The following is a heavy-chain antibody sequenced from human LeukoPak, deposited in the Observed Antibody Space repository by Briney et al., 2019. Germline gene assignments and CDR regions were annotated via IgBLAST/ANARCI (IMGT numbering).Heavy chain of an antibody. J-gene: IGHJ4*02. CDR1: GFIFTSYA. Sequence: QAGGSLRLSCAASGFIFTSYAMHWVRQAPGKGLEWVAVVSSDGNNKYYADSVKGRFTISRDNSKNTLYLQMNNLRPEDTAVYYCARGPLYYDSSGYYKPYYFDYWGQGTLVTVSS. CDR2: VSSDGNNK. CDR3: ARGPLYYDSSGYYKPYYFDY. D-gene: IGHD3-22*01. V-gene: IGHV3-30*14.